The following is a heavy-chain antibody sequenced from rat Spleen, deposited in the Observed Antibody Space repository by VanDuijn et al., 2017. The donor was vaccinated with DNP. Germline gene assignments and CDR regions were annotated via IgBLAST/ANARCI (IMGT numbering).Heavy chain of an antibody. J-gene: IGHJ2*01. D-gene: IGHD5-1*01. V-gene: IGHV3-3*01. CDR3: AIQLGVFDY. CDR1: GYSITSNFR. CDR2: INGAGNT. Sequence: EVQLQESGPGLVKPSQSLSLTCSVTGYSITSNFRWSWIRKFPGNKLEWMGYINGAGNTNYNPSLKSRISITRDTSKNQFFLHVNSVTTKNSATYYCAIQLGVFDYWGQGVLVTVSS.